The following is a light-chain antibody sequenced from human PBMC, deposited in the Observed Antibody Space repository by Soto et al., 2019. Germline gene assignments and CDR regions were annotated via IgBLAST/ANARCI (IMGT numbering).Light chain of an antibody. J-gene: IGKJ5*01. Sequence: DIQMTQSPSTLSASVGDRVTITCRASQSITNWLAWYQQKPGKAPKLLIYDASSLESGVPSRFSGSGSGTEFTLTISSLQPDDFATYYCQQYNSYLTVGQGTRLEIK. V-gene: IGKV1-5*01. CDR2: DAS. CDR3: QQYNSYLT. CDR1: QSITNW.